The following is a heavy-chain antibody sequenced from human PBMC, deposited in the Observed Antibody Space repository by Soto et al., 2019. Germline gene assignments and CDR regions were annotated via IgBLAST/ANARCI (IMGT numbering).Heavy chain of an antibody. CDR3: AIVRVTDSPLDQ. Sequence: QVHLVESGGGVVQPGTSLTLTCTDSGFTFISSGMHWVRQAPGKGLEWLAFLAYDGSQKFYADSVKGRFSISRDNTKNTLYLHMSSLTAEDTAIYYCAIVRVTDSPLDQWGPGTLVTVSS. V-gene: IGHV3-30*03. D-gene: IGHD2-21*02. CDR2: LAYDGSQK. CDR1: GFTFISSG. J-gene: IGHJ4*02.